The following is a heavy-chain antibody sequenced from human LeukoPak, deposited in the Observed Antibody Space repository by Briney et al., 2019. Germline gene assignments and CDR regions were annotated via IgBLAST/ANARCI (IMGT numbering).Heavy chain of an antibody. D-gene: IGHD2-2*01. J-gene: IGHJ6*02. CDR1: GGSIYSYY. V-gene: IGHV4-59*01. Sequence: ASETLSLTCTVSGGSIYSYYWSWIRQPPGMGLEGIGYIYNSGSTNYNPSLKSRVTISVDTSKNQVSLKLSSVTAADTAVYYCARFQSSSSWDYYYGLDVWGQGTTVTVSS. CDR2: IYNSGST. CDR3: ARFQSSSSWDYYYGLDV.